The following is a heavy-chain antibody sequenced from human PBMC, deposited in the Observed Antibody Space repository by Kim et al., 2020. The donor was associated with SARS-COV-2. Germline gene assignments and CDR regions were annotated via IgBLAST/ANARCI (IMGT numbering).Heavy chain of an antibody. D-gene: IGHD3-22*01. CDR2: INAGNGNT. CDR3: ARDHELSVSKMYYDSSGYGY. V-gene: IGHV1-3*01. CDR1: GYTFTSYA. Sequence: ASVKVSCKASGYTFTSYAMHWVRQAPGQRLEWMGWINAGNGNTKYSQKFQGRVTITRDTSASTAYMELSSLRSEDTAVYYCARDHELSVSKMYYDSSGYGYWGQGTLVTVSS. J-gene: IGHJ4*02.